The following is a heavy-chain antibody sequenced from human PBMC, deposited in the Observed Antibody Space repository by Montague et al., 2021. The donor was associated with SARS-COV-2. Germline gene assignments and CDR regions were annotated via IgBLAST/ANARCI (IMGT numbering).Heavy chain of an antibody. CDR3: ARGRPPVVVPGSGPAGRAFDI. CDR2: VNQSGTT. CDR1: GGSFSNYY. V-gene: IGHV4-34*01. D-gene: IGHD2-2*01. Sequence: SETLSLTCAISGGSFSNYYWSWIRQPPGKGLEWIGEVNQSGTTIYNPSVKSGVTISEDTSKNQFYLRLNSVTAADTAVYYCARGRPPVVVPGSGPAGRAFDIWGQGTMVTASS. J-gene: IGHJ3*02.